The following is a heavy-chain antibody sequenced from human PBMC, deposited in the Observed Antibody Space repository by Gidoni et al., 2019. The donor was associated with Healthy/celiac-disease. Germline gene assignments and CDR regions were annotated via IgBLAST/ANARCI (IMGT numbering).Heavy chain of an antibody. CDR1: GYTLTALS. CDR3: ATAGKDIVVVPAAIAASYYYYYGMDV. D-gene: IGHD2-2*01. CDR2: FDPEDGET. J-gene: IGHJ6*02. Sequence: QVQLVQSGAEVKKPGASVKVSCKVSGYTLTALSMHWVRQAPGKGLEWMGGFDPEDGETIYAQKFQGRVTMTEDTSTDPAYMELSSLRSEDTAVYYCATAGKDIVVVPAAIAASYYYYYGMDVWGQGTTVTVSS. V-gene: IGHV1-24*01.